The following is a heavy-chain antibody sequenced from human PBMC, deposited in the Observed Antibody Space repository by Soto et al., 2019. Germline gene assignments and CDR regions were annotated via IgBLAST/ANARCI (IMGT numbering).Heavy chain of an antibody. CDR3: AKPEMATTYYYFDY. CDR2: ISYDGSNK. V-gene: IGHV3-30*18. D-gene: IGHD5-12*01. Sequence: GGSLRLSCAASGFTFSSYGMHWVRQAPGKGLEWVAVISYDGSNKYYADSVKGRFTISRDNSKNTLYLQMNSLRAEDTAVYYCAKPEMATTYYYFDYWGQGPLVTVSS. J-gene: IGHJ4*02. CDR1: GFTFSSYG.